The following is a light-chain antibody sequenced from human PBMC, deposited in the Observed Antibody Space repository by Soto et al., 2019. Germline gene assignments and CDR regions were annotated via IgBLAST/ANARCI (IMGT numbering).Light chain of an antibody. CDR1: QSVLYSSNNKNY. V-gene: IGKV4-1*01. CDR2: WAS. J-gene: IGKJ1*01. Sequence: IVMTQSPDSLAVSLGERATINCKSSQSVLYSSNNKNYLAWYQQKPGQPPKLLIYWASTRESGVPDRFSGSGSGTEFTLTISSLQADDVAVYYCQQYYSTPRTFGLGTKVEIK. CDR3: QQYYSTPRT.